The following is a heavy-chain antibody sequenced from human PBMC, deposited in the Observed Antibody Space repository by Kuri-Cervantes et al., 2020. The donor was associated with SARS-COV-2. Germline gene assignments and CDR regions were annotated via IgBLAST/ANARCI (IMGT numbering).Heavy chain of an antibody. J-gene: IGHJ4*02. Sequence: SETLSLTCAVSGGSISSGGYFWSWIRQPPGKGLEWIGYIYHSGSTYYNPSLKSRVTISVDRSKNQFSLKLRSVTAADTAVYYCATPFGVVPYWGRGTLVTASS. V-gene: IGHV4-30-2*01. CDR1: GGSISSGGYF. D-gene: IGHD3-3*01. CDR3: ATPFGVVPY. CDR2: IYHSGST.